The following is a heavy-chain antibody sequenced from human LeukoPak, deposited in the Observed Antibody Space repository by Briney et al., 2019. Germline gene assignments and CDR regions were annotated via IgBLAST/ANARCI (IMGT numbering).Heavy chain of an antibody. V-gene: IGHV3-15*01. CDR2: IKSKTDGGTT. CDR3: TTEPPLTAQWLAFDY. D-gene: IGHD6-19*01. J-gene: IGHJ4*02. CDR1: GFTFSSYA. Sequence: GGSLRLSCAASGFTFSSYAMSWVRQAPGKGLEWVGRIKSKTDGGTTDYAAPVKGRFTISRDDSKNTLYLQMNSLKTEDTAVYYCTTEPPLTAQWLAFDYWGQGTLVTVSS.